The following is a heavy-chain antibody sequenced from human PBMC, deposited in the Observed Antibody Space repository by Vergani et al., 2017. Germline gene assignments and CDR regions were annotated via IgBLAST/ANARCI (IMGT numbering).Heavy chain of an antibody. CDR1: GGSISSGDYY. CDR2: IYYSGNM. J-gene: IGHJ5*02. D-gene: IGHD3-10*01. Sequence: QVQLQESGPGLVKPSQTLSLICTVSGGSISSGDYYWSWIRQPPGKGLEWIGYIYYSGNMYYNPSLKSRLIISIATSKNQFSLKLNSVTAADTAVYYCARGGGFGEFNWFDPWGQGTVVTVSS. V-gene: IGHV4-30-4*08. CDR3: ARGGGFGEFNWFDP.